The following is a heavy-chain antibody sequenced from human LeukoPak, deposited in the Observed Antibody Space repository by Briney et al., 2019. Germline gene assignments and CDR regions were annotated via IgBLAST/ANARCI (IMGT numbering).Heavy chain of an antibody. CDR3: ARDKGDNSGWDY. Sequence: GGALRIPCAAPGFTFRSYEMKWGRQAPGEGVEWVSHISSSGTKIYSADSVKGRFTISRDNAKNSLYLQMSSLRAEDTAVYYCARDKGDNSGWDYWGQGILVTVSS. D-gene: IGHD6-19*01. CDR1: GFTFRSYE. CDR2: ISSSGTKI. V-gene: IGHV3-48*03. J-gene: IGHJ4*02.